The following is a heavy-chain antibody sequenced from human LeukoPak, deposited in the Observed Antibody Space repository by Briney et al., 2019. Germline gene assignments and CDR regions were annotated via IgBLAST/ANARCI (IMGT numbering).Heavy chain of an antibody. CDR3: ARASGSGWLINYFDY. D-gene: IGHD3-9*01. CDR1: GYTFTSYG. Sequence: ASVKVSCKASGYTFTSYGISWVRQAPGQGLEWMGWINAYNGNTNYAQKLQGRVTMTTDTSTSTAYMELRSLRSDDTAVYYCARASGSGWLINYFDYWGQGTLVTVSS. J-gene: IGHJ4*02. V-gene: IGHV1-18*01. CDR2: INAYNGNT.